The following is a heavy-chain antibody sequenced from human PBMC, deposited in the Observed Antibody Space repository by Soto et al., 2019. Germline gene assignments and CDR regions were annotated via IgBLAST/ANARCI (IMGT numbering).Heavy chain of an antibody. V-gene: IGHV1-46*03. CDR1: GYTFTSYY. CDR2: INPSGGST. Sequence: GASVKVSCKASGYTFTSYYMHWVRQAPGQGLEWMGIINPSGGSTSYAQKFQGRVTMTRDTSTSTVYMELSSLRSEDTAVYYCARDKSAVTKCYYYYYYMDVWGKGTTVTVSS. J-gene: IGHJ6*03. CDR3: ARDKSAVTKCYYYYYYMDV. D-gene: IGHD4-17*01.